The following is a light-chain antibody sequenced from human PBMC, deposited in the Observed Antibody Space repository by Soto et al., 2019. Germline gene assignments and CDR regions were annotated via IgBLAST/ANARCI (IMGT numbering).Light chain of an antibody. CDR3: QQYGSSTEWT. J-gene: IGKJ1*01. CDR2: GAV. Sequence: EVVVTQSPATLSASPGERVTLSCRVSQSVSGNLAWYQQKPGQAPRLLIYGAVTRATGIPARFSGSGSGTDFTLTISRLEPEDFAVYYCQQYGSSTEWTFGQGTKVDIK. CDR1: QSVSGN. V-gene: IGKV3-20*01.